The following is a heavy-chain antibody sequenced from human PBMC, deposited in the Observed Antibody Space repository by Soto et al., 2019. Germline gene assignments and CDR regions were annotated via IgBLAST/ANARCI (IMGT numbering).Heavy chain of an antibody. J-gene: IGHJ6*02. D-gene: IGHD3-9*01. CDR2: IYPGDSDT. Sequence: PGESLKISCKGSGYSFTSYWIGWVRQMPGKGLEWMGVIYPGDSDTRYSPSFQGHVTISADKSISTAYLQWSTLKASDTAKYYCARLGFEDDTSTPYYNVLHYYGVDVWGQGTSVTVSS. V-gene: IGHV5-51*01. CDR3: ARLGFEDDTSTPYYNVLHYYGVDV. CDR1: GYSFTSYW.